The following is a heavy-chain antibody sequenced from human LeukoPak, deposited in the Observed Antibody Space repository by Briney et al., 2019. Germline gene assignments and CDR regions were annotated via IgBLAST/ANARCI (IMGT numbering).Heavy chain of an antibody. CDR2: IYSGGST. V-gene: IGHV3-53*01. CDR3: ARERGMRGAFDI. Sequence: GGSLRLSCAASGFTVSSNCMSWVRQAPGKGLEWVSVIYSGGSTYYADSVKGRFTISRDNSRNTLYLQMNSLRAEDTAVYYCARERGMRGAFDIWGQGTMVTVSS. J-gene: IGHJ3*02. D-gene: IGHD6-13*01. CDR1: GFTVSSNC.